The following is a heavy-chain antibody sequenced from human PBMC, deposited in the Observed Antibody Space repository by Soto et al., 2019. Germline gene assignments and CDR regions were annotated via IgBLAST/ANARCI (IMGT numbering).Heavy chain of an antibody. Sequence: SVWVSCKVSGGTFNIRCVGQAPGQGLEWMGGIIPVIDTANYARKLQGRVVISADRATNSVYMEMMSLTLEDTAVYYCARGSGADASDIPSPAPMETLS. J-gene: IGHJ3*02. CDR2: IIPVIDTA. CDR1: GGTFN. V-gene: IGHV1-69*06. CDR3: ARGSGADASDI. D-gene: IGHD7-27*01.